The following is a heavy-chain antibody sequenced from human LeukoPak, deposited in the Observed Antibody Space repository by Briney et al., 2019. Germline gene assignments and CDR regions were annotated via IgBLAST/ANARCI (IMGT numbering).Heavy chain of an antibody. CDR2: IYYSGST. V-gene: IGHV4-39*07. CDR1: GGSISSSSYY. J-gene: IGHJ4*02. D-gene: IGHD4-11*01. CDR3: ARSYSTPIATDY. Sequence: SETLSLTCTVSGGSISSSSYYWGWIRQPPGKGLEWIGSIYYSGSTYYNPSLKSRVTISVDTSKNQFSLKLSSVTAADTAVYYCARSYSTPIATDYWGQGTLVTVSS.